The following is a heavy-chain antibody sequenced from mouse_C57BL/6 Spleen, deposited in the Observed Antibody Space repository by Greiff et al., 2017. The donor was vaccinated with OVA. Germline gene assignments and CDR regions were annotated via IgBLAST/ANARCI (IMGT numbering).Heavy chain of an antibody. CDR2: INPNNGGT. Sequence: VQLQQSGPELVKPGASVKISCKASGYTFTDYYMNWVKQSHGKSLEWIGDINPNNGGTSYNQKFKGKATLTVDTSSSTAYMELRSLTSEDSAVYYCARYDYAWFAYWGQGTLVTVSA. V-gene: IGHV1-26*01. J-gene: IGHJ3*01. CDR3: ARYDYAWFAY. CDR1: GYTFTDYY. D-gene: IGHD2-4*01.